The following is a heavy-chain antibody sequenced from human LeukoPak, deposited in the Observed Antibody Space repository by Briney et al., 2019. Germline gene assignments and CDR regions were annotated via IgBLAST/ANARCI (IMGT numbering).Heavy chain of an antibody. Sequence: GGSLRLSCAASGFTFSQFGMHRVRQAPGKGLEWVAIIWYDGSEKFYGDSAKGRFTISRDNSKNTLYLQMNSLRAEDTAVYYCARDRGTTSSAGYYFDYWGQGTLVTVSS. CDR2: IWYDGSEK. J-gene: IGHJ4*02. CDR3: ARDRGTTSSAGYYFDY. CDR1: GFTFSQFG. V-gene: IGHV3-33*01. D-gene: IGHD6-6*01.